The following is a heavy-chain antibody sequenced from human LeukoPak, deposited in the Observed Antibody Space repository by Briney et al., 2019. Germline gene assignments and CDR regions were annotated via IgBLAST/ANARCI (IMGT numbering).Heavy chain of an antibody. CDR1: GYTFTSYG. Sequence: ASVKVSCKASGYTFTSYGISWVRQAPGQGLEWMGWISAYNGNTNYAQKLQGRVTMTRNTSISTAYMELSSLRSEDTAVYYCARGRPHPVQDFWSGYYTTGLPYNWFDPWGQGTLVTVSS. J-gene: IGHJ5*02. CDR2: ISAYNGNT. CDR3: ARGRPHPVQDFWSGYYTTGLPYNWFDP. D-gene: IGHD3-3*01. V-gene: IGHV1-18*01.